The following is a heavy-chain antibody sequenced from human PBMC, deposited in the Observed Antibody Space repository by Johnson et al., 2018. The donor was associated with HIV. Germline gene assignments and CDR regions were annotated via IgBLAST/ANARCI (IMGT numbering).Heavy chain of an antibody. CDR3: TTEGTGRVYNFWSGYSYDAFDI. CDR2: IKSKTDGGTT. CDR1: GFTFSSYC. J-gene: IGHJ3*02. V-gene: IGHV3-15*01. Sequence: VQLVESGGGVVQPGRSLRLSCAASGFTFSSYCMHWVRQAPGKGLEWVGRIKSKTDGGTTDYAAPVKGRFTISRDDSKNTLYLQMNSLKTEDTAVYYWTTEGTGRVYNFWSGYSYDAFDIWGQGTMVTVSS. D-gene: IGHD3-3*01.